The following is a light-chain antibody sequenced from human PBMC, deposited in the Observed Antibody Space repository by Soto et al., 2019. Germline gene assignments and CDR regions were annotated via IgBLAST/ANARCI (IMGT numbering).Light chain of an antibody. Sequence: QSALTQPASVSGSPGQSITISCTGTSSDVGGYNYVSWYQQHPGKAPKLMIYEVSNRPSGVSSRFSGSKSGNTASLTISGLQADDDADYYCSSYTSSSTPYVFGTGTKVTVL. CDR3: SSYTSSSTPYV. CDR2: EVS. CDR1: SSDVGGYNY. V-gene: IGLV2-14*01. J-gene: IGLJ1*01.